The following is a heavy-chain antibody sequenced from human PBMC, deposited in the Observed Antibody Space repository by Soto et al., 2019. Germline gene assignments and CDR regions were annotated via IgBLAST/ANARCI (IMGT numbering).Heavy chain of an antibody. CDR2: IYYSGST. D-gene: IGHD1-26*01. Sequence: PSETLSITCIFSVASINTKNYYCGWIRQPPGKGLEWIGGIYYSGSTYYNPSLKSRVTMSVDTSKDQFSLKLTSVTAADTALYYCVRHEGIGWVYVWGQGTTVTVSS. CDR1: VASINTKNYY. CDR3: VRHEGIGWVYV. V-gene: IGHV4-39*01. J-gene: IGHJ6*01.